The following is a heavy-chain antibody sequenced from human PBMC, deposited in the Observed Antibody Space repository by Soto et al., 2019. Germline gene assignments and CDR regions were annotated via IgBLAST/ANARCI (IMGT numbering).Heavy chain of an antibody. D-gene: IGHD6-13*01. CDR1: GDYIRSGGYY. CDR2: IYYTGST. J-gene: IGHJ5*02. Sequence: SETLSLTCNVSGDYIRSGGYYWSWIRQRPGKDLEWIGYIYYTGSTYYNRSLRSRLSMSVDTSENQFSLKLTSVTAADTAVYYCARDRRAAHGTRGSIDPWGQGIMVTVSS. CDR3: ARDRRAAHGTRGSIDP. V-gene: IGHV4-31*03.